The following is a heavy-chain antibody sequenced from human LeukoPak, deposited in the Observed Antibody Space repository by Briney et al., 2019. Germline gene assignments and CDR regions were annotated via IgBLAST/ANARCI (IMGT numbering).Heavy chain of an antibody. J-gene: IGHJ4*02. D-gene: IGHD5-18*01. Sequence: PSETLSLTCTVSGDSITNTNYYWAWIRQPPGKGLEWIGSMSYSGSSFDSPSLRSRVTMSVDTSKKKFSLRLSSVTAADTAMYYCARALAYSYGIPGRSRHFDFWGQGTLVTVSS. CDR1: GDSITNTNYY. V-gene: IGHV4-39*07. CDR2: MSYSGSS. CDR3: ARALAYSYGIPGRSRHFDF.